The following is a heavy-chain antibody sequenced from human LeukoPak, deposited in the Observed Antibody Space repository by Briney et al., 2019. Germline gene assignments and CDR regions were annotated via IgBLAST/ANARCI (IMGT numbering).Heavy chain of an antibody. D-gene: IGHD3-22*01. J-gene: IGHJ6*03. Sequence: SETLSLTCTVSGGSISSYYWSWIRQPPGKGLEWIGYIYYSGSTNYNPSLKSRVTISVDTSKNQFSLKLSSVTAADTAVYYCARVPPDPYYYDSSGYYYYYYMDVWGKGTTVTVSS. CDR1: GGSISSYY. V-gene: IGHV4-59*01. CDR3: ARVPPDPYYYDSSGYYYYYYMDV. CDR2: IYYSGST.